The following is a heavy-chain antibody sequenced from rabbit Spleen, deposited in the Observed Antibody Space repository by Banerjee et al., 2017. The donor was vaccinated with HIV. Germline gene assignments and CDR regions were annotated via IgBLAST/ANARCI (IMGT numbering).Heavy chain of an antibody. CDR3: ARDAGTSFSTYGMDL. CDR1: GFDFSSGYD. J-gene: IGHJ6*01. Sequence: QSLEESGGGLVKPGASLTLTCKASGFDFSSGYDMCWVRQAPGKGLEWVACAYAGSSGSVYSATWAKGRFTISKTSSTTVTLQMTSLTAADTATYFCARDAGTSFSTYGMDLWGPGTLVTVS. V-gene: IGHV1S40*01. CDR2: AYAGSSGSV. D-gene: IGHD8-1*01.